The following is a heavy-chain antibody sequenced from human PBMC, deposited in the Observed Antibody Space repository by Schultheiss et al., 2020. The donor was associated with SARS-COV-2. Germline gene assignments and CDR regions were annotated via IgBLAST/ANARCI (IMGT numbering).Heavy chain of an antibody. Sequence: SETLSLTCAVCGGSFSGYYWSWIRQPPGKGLEWIGEINHSGSTNYNPSLKSRVTISVDTSKNQFSLKLSSVTAADTAVYYCARDRACSGGSCYSRGWFDPWGQGTLVTVSS. J-gene: IGHJ5*02. D-gene: IGHD2-15*01. CDR1: GGSFSGYY. V-gene: IGHV4-34*01. CDR3: ARDRACSGGSCYSRGWFDP. CDR2: INHSGST.